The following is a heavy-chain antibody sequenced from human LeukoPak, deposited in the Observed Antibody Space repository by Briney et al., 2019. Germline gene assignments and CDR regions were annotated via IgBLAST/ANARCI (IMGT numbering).Heavy chain of an antibody. V-gene: IGHV1-18*01. CDR3: ARGIDYNYYYYGMDV. D-gene: IGHD4-11*01. CDR1: GYTFTSYG. J-gene: IGHJ6*02. CDR2: ISAYNGNT. Sequence: GASVKVSCKASGYTFTSYGISWVRRAPGQGLEWMGWISAYNGNTNYAQKLQGRVTMTIDTSTSTAYMELRSLRSDDTAVYYCARGIDYNYYYYGMDVWGQGTTVTVSS.